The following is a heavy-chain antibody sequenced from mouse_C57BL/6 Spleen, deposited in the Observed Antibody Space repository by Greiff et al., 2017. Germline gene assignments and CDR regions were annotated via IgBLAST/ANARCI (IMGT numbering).Heavy chain of an antibody. V-gene: IGHV5-16*01. CDR3: ARERYSKGALDV. CDR1: GFTFSDYY. D-gene: IGHD2-5*01. J-gene: IGHJ1*03. Sequence: DVHLVESEGGLVQPGSSMKLSCTASGFTFSDYYMAWVRQVPEKGLEWVANINYDGSSTYYLDSLKSRFIISRDNAKNILYLQMSSLKSEDTATYYCARERYSKGALDVWGTGTTVTVSS. CDR2: INYDGSST.